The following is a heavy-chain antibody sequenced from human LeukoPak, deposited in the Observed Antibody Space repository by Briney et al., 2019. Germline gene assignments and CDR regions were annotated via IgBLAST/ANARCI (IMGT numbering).Heavy chain of an antibody. Sequence: SETLSLTCAVYGGSFSGYYWSWIRQPPGKGLEWIGEINHSGSTNYNPSLKSRVTISVDTSKNQFSLKLSSVTAADTAVYYCARGNGDYGRDWGQGTLVTVSS. CDR1: GGSFSGYY. J-gene: IGHJ4*02. CDR2: INHSGST. V-gene: IGHV4-34*01. D-gene: IGHD4-17*01. CDR3: ARGNGDYGRD.